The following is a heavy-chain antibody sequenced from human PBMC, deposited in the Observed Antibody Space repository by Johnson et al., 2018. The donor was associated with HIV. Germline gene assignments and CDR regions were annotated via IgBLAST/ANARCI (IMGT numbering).Heavy chain of an antibody. CDR1: GFTFSSYA. CDR3: ARGDIGWNDDFAFDI. D-gene: IGHD1-1*01. CDR2: ISYDGSNK. V-gene: IGHV3-30-3*01. J-gene: IGHJ3*02. Sequence: QVQLVESGGGVVQPGRSLRLSCAASGFTFSSYAMHWVRQAPGKGLEWVAVISYDGSNKYCADSVKGRFIISRDNTKNSLYLQMNSLRGEDTAVYYCARGDIGWNDDFAFDIWGQGTMVTVSS.